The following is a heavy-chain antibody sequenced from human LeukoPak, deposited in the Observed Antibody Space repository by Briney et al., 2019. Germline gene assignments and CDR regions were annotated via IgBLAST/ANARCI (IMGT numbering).Heavy chain of an antibody. Sequence: GESLRLSCAASGFTFSSYSMNWVRQAPGKGLEWVSSISSSSSYIYYADSVKGRFTISRDNAKNSLYLQMNSLRAEDTAVYYCARDLRTRVVAALYNWFDPGAREPWSPSPQ. J-gene: IGHJ5*02. CDR2: ISSSSSYI. D-gene: IGHD2-15*01. V-gene: IGHV3-21*01. CDR3: ARDLRTRVVAALYNWFDP. CDR1: GFTFSSYS.